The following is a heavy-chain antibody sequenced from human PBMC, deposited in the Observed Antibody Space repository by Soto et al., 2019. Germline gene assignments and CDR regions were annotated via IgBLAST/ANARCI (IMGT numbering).Heavy chain of an antibody. CDR3: AKSGSYVGSSIDY. CDR2: ISAGAGST. Sequence: GGSLRLSCAASGFSFSSKAMNWVRQAPGKGLEWVSTISAGAGSTHYADSVKGRFTISRDNSKNTRYLQMNSLRDGDTAVYYCAKSGSYVGSSIDYWGQGTLVTVSS. D-gene: IGHD6-25*01. V-gene: IGHV3-23*01. J-gene: IGHJ4*02. CDR1: GFSFSSKA.